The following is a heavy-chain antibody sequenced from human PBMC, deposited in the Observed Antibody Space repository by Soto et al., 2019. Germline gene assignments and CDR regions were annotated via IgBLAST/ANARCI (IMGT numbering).Heavy chain of an antibody. V-gene: IGHV3-23*01. Sequence: GGSLRLSCAASGFTFSSYAMSWVRQAPGKGLEWVSAISGSGGSTYYADSVKGRFTISRDNSKNTLYLQMNSLRAEDTAVYYCAKGYYSSSYYYYYGMDVCGQGTTVTASS. J-gene: IGHJ6*02. CDR2: ISGSGGST. D-gene: IGHD6-6*01. CDR3: AKGYYSSSYYYYYGMDV. CDR1: GFTFSSYA.